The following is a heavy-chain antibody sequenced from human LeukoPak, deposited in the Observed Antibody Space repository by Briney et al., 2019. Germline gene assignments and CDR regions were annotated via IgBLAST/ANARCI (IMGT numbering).Heavy chain of an antibody. CDR1: GYTFTGCY. Sequence: ASVKVSCKASGYTFTGCYIHWVRQAPGQGLEWMGRINPHSGGTDYAQKFQGRVTMTRDTSISTAYMELSRLTSDDSAVYYCVRGPYSSGYVFDYWGQGALVTVSS. J-gene: IGHJ4*02. V-gene: IGHV1-2*06. D-gene: IGHD3-22*01. CDR2: INPHSGGT. CDR3: VRGPYSSGYVFDY.